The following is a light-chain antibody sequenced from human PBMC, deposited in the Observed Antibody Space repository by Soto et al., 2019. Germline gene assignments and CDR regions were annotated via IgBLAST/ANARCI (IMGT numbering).Light chain of an antibody. CDR1: QSLSSSQ. J-gene: IGKJ1*01. Sequence: EIVFTHSPGTLSLSPGERATLSCSASQSLSSSQLAWYQQKPGQAPRLLIHDASSRATGISDRFTGSGSGTDFTLTITTLEPEDLAVYYCKQYGSSPRTFGLGTKVDIK. CDR2: DAS. V-gene: IGKV3-20*01. CDR3: KQYGSSPRT.